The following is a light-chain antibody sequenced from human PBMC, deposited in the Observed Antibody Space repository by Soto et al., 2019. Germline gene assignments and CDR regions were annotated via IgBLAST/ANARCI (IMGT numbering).Light chain of an antibody. CDR3: QQYNNWPPWT. J-gene: IGKJ1*01. CDR1: QSVSSN. Sequence: EILMTQSPATLSVSPGERATLSCRASQSVSSNLAWYQQKPGQAPRLLIYGASTRASDIPARFSGSGSGTEFTLTISSLQSEDFAVHYCQQYNNWPPWTFGQGTKVEIK. V-gene: IGKV3-15*01. CDR2: GAS.